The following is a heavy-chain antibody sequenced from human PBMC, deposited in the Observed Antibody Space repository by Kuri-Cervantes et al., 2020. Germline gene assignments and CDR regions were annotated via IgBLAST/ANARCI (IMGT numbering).Heavy chain of an antibody. CDR2: ISYDGSNK. Sequence: GGSLRPSCAASGFTLSSYAMHWVRQAPGKGLEWVTVISYDGSNKYYADSVKGRFTISRDNSKNTLYLQMNSLRAEDTAVYYCASEKVTAAAGTRGYYGMDVWGQGTTVTVSS. CDR3: ASEKVTAAAGTRGYYGMDV. CDR1: GFTLSSYA. J-gene: IGHJ6*02. D-gene: IGHD6-13*01. V-gene: IGHV3-30-3*01.